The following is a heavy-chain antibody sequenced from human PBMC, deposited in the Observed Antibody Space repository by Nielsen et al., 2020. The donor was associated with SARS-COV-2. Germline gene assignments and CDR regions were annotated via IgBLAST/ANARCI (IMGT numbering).Heavy chain of an antibody. V-gene: IGHV3-11*01. Sequence: GESLKISCAASGFTFSDHYMSWIRQPPGRGLEWVSYISSNGGTTNYADSVTGRFTISRDNAKNSLFLQMNSLRAEDTGIYYCARDRDIDYFDSWGQGTLVTVSS. J-gene: IGHJ4*02. CDR3: ARDRDIDYFDS. CDR2: ISSNGGTT. CDR1: GFTFSDHY.